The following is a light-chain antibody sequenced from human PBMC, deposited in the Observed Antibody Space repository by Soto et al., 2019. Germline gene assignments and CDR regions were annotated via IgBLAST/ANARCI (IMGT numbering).Light chain of an antibody. V-gene: IGLV2-14*03. CDR3: NSYTTSSTYV. CDR1: SSDVGAYNY. J-gene: IGLJ1*01. CDR2: DVS. Sequence: QSALTQPASVSGSPGQSIAISCTGTSSDVGAYNYVSWYQQHPGKAPKLMIYDVSNRPSGVSNRFSGSKSGNTASLTISGLPAEDEADYYCNSYTTSSTYVFGTGTKLTVL.